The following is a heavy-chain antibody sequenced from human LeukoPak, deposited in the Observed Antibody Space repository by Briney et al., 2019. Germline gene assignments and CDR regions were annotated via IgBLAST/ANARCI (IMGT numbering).Heavy chain of an antibody. CDR3: ARLSSSTSWGMDFDY. CDR1: GYTFTGYY. V-gene: IGHV1-2*04. CDR2: INPNSGGT. Sequence: VSVKVSCKASGYTFTGYYMHWVRQAPGQGLEWMGWINPNSGGTNYAQKFQGWVTMTRDTSISTAYMELSRLRSDDTAVYYCARLSSSTSWGMDFDYWGQGTLVTVSS. D-gene: IGHD2-2*01. J-gene: IGHJ4*02.